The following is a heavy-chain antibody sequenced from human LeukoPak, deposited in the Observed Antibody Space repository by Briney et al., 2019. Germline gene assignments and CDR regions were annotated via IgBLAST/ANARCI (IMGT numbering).Heavy chain of an antibody. V-gene: IGHV1-2*02. CDR1: GYTFTGYY. D-gene: IGHD2-15*01. Sequence: ASVKVSCKASGYTFTGYYMHWVRQAPGQGLEWMGWINPNSGGTNYAQKFQGRVTMTRDTSISTAYMELSRLRSDDTAMYYCARDIFLGYCSGGSCYSDYYYYGMDVWGQGTTVTVSS. CDR2: INPNSGGT. J-gene: IGHJ6*02. CDR3: ARDIFLGYCSGGSCYSDYYYYGMDV.